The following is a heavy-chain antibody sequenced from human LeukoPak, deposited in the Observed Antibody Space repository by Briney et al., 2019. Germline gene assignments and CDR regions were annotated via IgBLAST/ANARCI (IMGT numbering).Heavy chain of an antibody. J-gene: IGHJ4*02. CDR3: ARDLYGSGSYYLYY. CDR2: ISAYNGNT. Sequence: ASVKVSCKASGYTFTTYGISWVRQAPGQGLEWMGWISAYNGNTNYAQKLQGRVTMTTDTSTSTAYMELRSLRSDDTAVYYCARDLYGSGSYYLYYWGQGTLVTVSS. V-gene: IGHV1-18*01. CDR1: GYTFTTYG. D-gene: IGHD3-10*01.